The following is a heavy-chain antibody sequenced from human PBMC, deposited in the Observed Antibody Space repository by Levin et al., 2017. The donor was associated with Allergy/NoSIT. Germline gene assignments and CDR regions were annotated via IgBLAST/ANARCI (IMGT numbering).Heavy chain of an antibody. CDR3: ARHTRADYGGTSYGMDV. CDR2: IYPGDSDT. D-gene: IGHD4-23*01. V-gene: IGHV5-51*01. CDR1: GYSFTSYW. Sequence: PGESLKISCQGSGYSFTSYWIGWVRQMPGKGLEWMGIIYPGDSDTRYSPSFQGQVTISADKSISTAYLQWSSLKASDTAMYYCARHTRADYGGTSYGMDVWGQGTTVTVSS. J-gene: IGHJ6*02.